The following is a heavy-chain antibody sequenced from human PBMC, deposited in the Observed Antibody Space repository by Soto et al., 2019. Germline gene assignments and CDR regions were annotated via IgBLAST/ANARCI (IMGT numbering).Heavy chain of an antibody. CDR2: IYYSGST. CDR3: ARVPKWELLSPSYWYFDL. J-gene: IGHJ2*01. V-gene: IGHV4-39*07. Sequence: SETLSLTCTVSGGSISSSSYYWGWIRQPPGKGLEWIGSIYYSGSTYYNPSLKSRVTISVDTSKNQFSLKLSSVTAADTAVYYCARVPKWELLSPSYWYFDLWGRGTLVTVSS. D-gene: IGHD1-26*01. CDR1: GGSISSSSYY.